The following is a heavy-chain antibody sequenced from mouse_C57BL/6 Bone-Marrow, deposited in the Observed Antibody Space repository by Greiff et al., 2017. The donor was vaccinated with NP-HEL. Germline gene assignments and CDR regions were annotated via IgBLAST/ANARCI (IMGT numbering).Heavy chain of an antibody. Sequence: QVQLQQPGAELVKPGASVKMSCKASGYTFTSYWITWVKQRPGQGLEWIGDFFPGSGSTNYNEKFKSKITLTVDTSSSTAYMQLSSLTSEDSAVYYSVKWGIFSRWYFDVWGTGTTVTVSS. CDR1: GYTFTSYW. J-gene: IGHJ1*03. D-gene: IGHD1-3*01. CDR2: FFPGSGST. CDR3: VKWGIFSRWYFDV. V-gene: IGHV1-55*01.